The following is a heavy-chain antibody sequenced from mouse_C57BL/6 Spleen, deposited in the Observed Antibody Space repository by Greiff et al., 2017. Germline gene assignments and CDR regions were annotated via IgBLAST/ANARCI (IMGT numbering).Heavy chain of an antibody. CDR3: ARDDYSNYPYYYAMDY. J-gene: IGHJ4*01. CDR2: IHPNSGST. CDR1: GYTFTSYW. V-gene: IGHV1-64*01. Sequence: QVQLQQPGAELVKPGASVKLSCKASGYTFTSYWMHWVKQRPGQGLEWIGMIHPNSGSTNYYEKFKSKATLTVDKSSSTAYMQLSSLTSEDSAVYYCARDDYSNYPYYYAMDYWGQGTSVTVSS. D-gene: IGHD2-5*01.